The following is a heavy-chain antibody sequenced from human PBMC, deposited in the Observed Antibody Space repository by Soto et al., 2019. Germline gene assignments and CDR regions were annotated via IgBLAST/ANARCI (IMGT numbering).Heavy chain of an antibody. D-gene: IGHD6-19*01. CDR1: GDSVSSNSAA. V-gene: IGHV6-1*01. J-gene: IGHJ6*02. CDR2: TYYRSKWYN. Sequence: SQTLTLTCAISGDSVSSNSAAWNWIRQSPSRGLEWLGRTYYRSKWYNDYAVSVKSRITINPDTSKNQFSLQLNSVSPEDTAVYYCPRGRSGGAYYYYGMDVWAQGTTVTVSS. CDR3: PRGRSGGAYYYYGMDV.